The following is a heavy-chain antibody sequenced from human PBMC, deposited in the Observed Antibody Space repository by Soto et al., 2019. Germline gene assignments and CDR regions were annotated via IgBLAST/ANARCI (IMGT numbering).Heavy chain of an antibody. CDR2: SSAYNGNT. D-gene: IGHD5-18*01. CDR3: ANARGYSYGYDY. V-gene: IGHV1-18*01. Sequence: AAVKVACKASGYTFTIDGISLVRQAPGQWLDWMGCSSAYNGNTNDAQKLKGRVTMPTDTSTRTAYMELRSLRSADTAVHYCANARGYSYGYDYWGQGTLVTVSS. CDR1: GYTFTIDG. J-gene: IGHJ4*02.